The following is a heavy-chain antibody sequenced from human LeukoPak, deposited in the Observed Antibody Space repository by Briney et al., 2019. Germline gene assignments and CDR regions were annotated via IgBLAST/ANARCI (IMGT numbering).Heavy chain of an antibody. CDR3: ARAYYDILTGYPDAFDI. J-gene: IGHJ3*02. D-gene: IGHD3-9*01. CDR2: IKQDGSEE. CDR1: GFTFSSYG. Sequence: PGGSLRLSCAASGFTFSSYGMHWVRQAPGKGQEWVASIKQDGSEENYVDSVRGRFTISRDNAKKSLYLQMNSLRAEDTAVYYCARAYYDILTGYPDAFDIWGQGTMVTVSS. V-gene: IGHV3-7*01.